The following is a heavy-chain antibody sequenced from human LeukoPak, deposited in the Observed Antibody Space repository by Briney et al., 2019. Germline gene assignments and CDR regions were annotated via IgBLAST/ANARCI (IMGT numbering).Heavy chain of an antibody. CDR1: GDSIGSHY. D-gene: IGHD3-22*01. CDR3: ARDYYDSRGEAFDI. Sequence: SETLSLTCTVSGDSIGSHYWSWIRQPPGKGLEWIGYIFYAGSTNYNPSLKSRVTISVDTSKNQFSLKLNSVTAADTAVYYCARDYYDSRGEAFDIWGQGTMSPSLQ. CDR2: IFYAGST. V-gene: IGHV4-59*11. J-gene: IGHJ3*02.